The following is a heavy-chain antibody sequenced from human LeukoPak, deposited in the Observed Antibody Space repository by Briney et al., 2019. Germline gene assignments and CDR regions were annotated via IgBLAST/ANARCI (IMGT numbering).Heavy chain of an antibody. D-gene: IGHD3/OR15-3a*01. CDR2: IYSTGDT. CDR3: ARNGYTKSWTHLDY. CDR1: SGSIRSYL. Sequence: SETLSLTCTVSSGSIRSYLWAWLRQPVGKTLEWLGRIYSTGDTDYNPSLKSRVTMSVDTSKNQFSLNLRSVTTADTAFYYCARNGYTKSWTHLDYWGQGILVSVSS. J-gene: IGHJ4*02. V-gene: IGHV4-4*07.